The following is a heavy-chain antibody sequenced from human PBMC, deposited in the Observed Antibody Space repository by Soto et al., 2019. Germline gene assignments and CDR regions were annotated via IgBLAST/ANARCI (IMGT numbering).Heavy chain of an antibody. CDR1: GYTFTNFG. CDR3: ARGLTEMATLGWYYGMDV. D-gene: IGHD5-12*01. J-gene: IGHJ6*02. V-gene: IGHV1-18*01. Sequence: GASVKVSCKASGYTFTNFGISWVRQAPGQGLEWTGWINAYNGNTNYAQMLQGRVTMTTDTPTSTAYMELRSLRSDDTAVYYCARGLTEMATLGWYYGMDVWGQGTTVTVSS. CDR2: INAYNGNT.